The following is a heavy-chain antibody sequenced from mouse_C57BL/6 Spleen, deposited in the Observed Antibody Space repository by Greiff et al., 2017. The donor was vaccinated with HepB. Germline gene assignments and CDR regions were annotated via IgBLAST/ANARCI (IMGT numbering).Heavy chain of an antibody. CDR3: ARDQNY. J-gene: IGHJ2*01. V-gene: IGHV3-6*01. CDR1: GYSITSGYY. Sequence: DVHLVESGPGLVKPSQSLSLTCSVTGYSITSGYYWNWIRQFPGNKLEWMGYISYDGSNNYNPSLKNRISITRDTSKNQFFLKLNSVTTEDTATYYCARDQNYWGQGTTLTVSS. CDR2: ISYDGSN.